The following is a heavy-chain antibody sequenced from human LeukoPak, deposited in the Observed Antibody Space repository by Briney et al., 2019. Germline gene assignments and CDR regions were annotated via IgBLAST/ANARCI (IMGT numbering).Heavy chain of an antibody. CDR3: AGNSGWYGVS. Sequence: GGSLRLSCAASGFTFSDYYMSWIRQAPGKGLEWVSYISSSGSTIYYAVSVKGRFTISRDNSKSTLYLQLNSLSADDTAVYYCAGNSGWYGVSWGQGTLVTVSS. CDR2: ISSSGSTI. J-gene: IGHJ4*02. V-gene: IGHV3-11*01. CDR1: GFTFSDYY. D-gene: IGHD6-19*01.